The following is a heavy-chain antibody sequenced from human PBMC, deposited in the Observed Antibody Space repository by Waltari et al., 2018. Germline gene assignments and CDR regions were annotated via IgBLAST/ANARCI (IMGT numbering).Heavy chain of an antibody. CDR2: IYSGGST. CDR3: ARDQGAAAGKYFDY. Sequence: EVQLVESGGGLLQPGGSLRLSCAASGFTVSSNSMRWVRQAPGKGLEWVSVIYSGGSTYYEDSVKGRFTISRDNSKNTLYLQMNSLRAEDTAVYYCARDQGAAAGKYFDYWGQGTLVTVSS. J-gene: IGHJ4*02. V-gene: IGHV3-53*01. CDR1: GFTVSSNS. D-gene: IGHD6-13*01.